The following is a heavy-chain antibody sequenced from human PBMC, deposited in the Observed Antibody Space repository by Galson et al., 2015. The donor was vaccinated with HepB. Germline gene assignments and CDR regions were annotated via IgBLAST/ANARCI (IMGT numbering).Heavy chain of an antibody. CDR2: ISYDGSNK. CDR3: ARELGYCSSTSCSYFDL. J-gene: IGHJ2*01. CDR1: GFTFSSYA. V-gene: IGHV3-30-3*01. Sequence: SLRLSCAASGFTFSSYAMHWVRQAPGKGLEWVAVISYDGSNKYYADSVKGRFTISRDNSKNTLYLQMNSLRAEDTAVYYCARELGYCSSTSCSYFDLWGRGTLVTVSS. D-gene: IGHD2-2*01.